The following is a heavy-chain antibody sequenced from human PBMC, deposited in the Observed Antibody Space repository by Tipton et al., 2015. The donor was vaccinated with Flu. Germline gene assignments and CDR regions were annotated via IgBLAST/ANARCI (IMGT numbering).Heavy chain of an antibody. V-gene: IGHV4-4*07. J-gene: IGHJ6*03. CDR3: ARRGYSYGRTSYYYYMDV. D-gene: IGHD5-18*01. Sequence: TLSLTCTVSGGSISSYYWSWIRQPAGKGLEWIGRIYTSGSTNYNPSLKSRVTMSVDTSKNQFSLKLSSVTAADTAVYYCARRGYSYGRTSYYYYMDVWGKGTTVTVSS. CDR2: IYTSGST. CDR1: GGSISSYY.